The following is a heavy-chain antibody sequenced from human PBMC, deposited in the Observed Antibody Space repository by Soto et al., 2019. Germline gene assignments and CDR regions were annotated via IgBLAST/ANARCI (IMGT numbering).Heavy chain of an antibody. V-gene: IGHV4-39*01. CDR3: ARHCSSTSYNWFDP. CDR1: GGSISSSSYY. D-gene: IGHD2-2*01. CDR2: IYYSGST. J-gene: IGHJ5*02. Sequence: QLQLQESGPGLVKPSETLSLTCTVSGGSISSSSYYWGWIRQPPGKGLEWIGSIYYSGSTYYNPSLKSRVTISVDTSKNQFSLKLSSVTAADTAVYYCARHCSSTSYNWFDPWGQGTLVTVSS.